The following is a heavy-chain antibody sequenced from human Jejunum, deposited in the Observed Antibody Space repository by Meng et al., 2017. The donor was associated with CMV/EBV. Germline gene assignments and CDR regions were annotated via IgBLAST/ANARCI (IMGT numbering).Heavy chain of an antibody. Sequence: GGPFSSYAINWVRQAPGQGLEWMGGIIPIYRSANYAQRFQGRVTITTDESTSTAYMELSSLTSEDTAVYYCARDGREGYNYPYHFDSWGQGTLVTVSS. D-gene: IGHD5-24*01. CDR3: ARDGREGYNYPYHFDS. CDR1: GGPFSSYA. V-gene: IGHV1-69*05. J-gene: IGHJ4*02. CDR2: IIPIYRSA.